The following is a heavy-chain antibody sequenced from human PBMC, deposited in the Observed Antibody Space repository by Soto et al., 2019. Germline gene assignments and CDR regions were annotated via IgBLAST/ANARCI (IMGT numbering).Heavy chain of an antibody. V-gene: IGHV6-1*01. CDR2: TYYRSKWYN. J-gene: IGHJ5*02. CDR3: ARVQSSSWYWRWFDP. D-gene: IGHD6-13*01. Sequence: PSQTLSLTCAISGDSVSSNSAAGNWIRQSPSRGLEWPGRTYYRSKWYNDYAVSVKSRITINPDTSKNQFSLQLNSVTPEDTAVYYCARVQSSSWYWRWFDPWGQGTLVTVSS. CDR1: GDSVSSNSAA.